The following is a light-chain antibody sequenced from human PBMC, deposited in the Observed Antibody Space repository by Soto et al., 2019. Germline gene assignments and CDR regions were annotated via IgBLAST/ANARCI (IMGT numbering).Light chain of an antibody. V-gene: IGKV3-20*01. J-gene: IGKJ1*01. CDR3: QQDGSSPLWT. Sequence: EIVLTQSPGTLSLSPGERATLSCRASQSVSSSYLAWYQQKPGQAPRLLIYGASSRATGIPDRFNGSGSGRDFTPTISRLEPEDCAVYYCQQDGSSPLWTFGQGTKVEIK. CDR1: QSVSSSY. CDR2: GAS.